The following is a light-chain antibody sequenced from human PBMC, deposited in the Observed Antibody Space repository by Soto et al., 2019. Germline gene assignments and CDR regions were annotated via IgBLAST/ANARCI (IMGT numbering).Light chain of an antibody. CDR3: MQATQFPWT. CDR2: KIS. V-gene: IGKV2-24*01. Sequence: IVMTQTPLSSPVTLGQPASISCRSIQGLVHSDGKPYLSWLKTRQGQPTRIIIYKISNRFSGVPDRLSGSGAGTDFTLKISRVEAEDVGVYYGMQATQFPWTFGQGTKVDIK. J-gene: IGKJ1*01. CDR1: QGLVHSDGKPY.